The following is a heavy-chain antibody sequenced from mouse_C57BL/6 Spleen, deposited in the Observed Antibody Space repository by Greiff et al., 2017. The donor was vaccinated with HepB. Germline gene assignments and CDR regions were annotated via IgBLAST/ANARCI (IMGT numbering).Heavy chain of an antibody. V-gene: IGHV1-82*01. D-gene: IGHD4-1*01. Sequence: VQLQESGPELVKPGASVKISCKASGYAFSSSWMNWVKQRPGKGLEWIGRIYPGDGDTNYNGKFKGKATLTADKSSSTAYMQLSSLTSEDSAVYFCARLYWDIAYWGQGTLVTVSA. J-gene: IGHJ3*01. CDR3: ARLYWDIAY. CDR1: GYAFSSSW. CDR2: IYPGDGDT.